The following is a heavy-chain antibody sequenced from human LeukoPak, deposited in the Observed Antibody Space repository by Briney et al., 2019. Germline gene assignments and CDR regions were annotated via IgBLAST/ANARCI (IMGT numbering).Heavy chain of an antibody. CDR1: GGSISSGGYS. CDR3: ARGVLLWFGELSYYFDY. V-gene: IGHV4-30-2*01. J-gene: IGHJ4*02. D-gene: IGHD3-10*01. Sequence: SETLSLTCAVSGGSISSGGYSWSWIRQPPGKGLEWIGYIYHSGSPYYNPSLKSRATISVDRSKNQFSLKLSSVTAADTAVYYCARGVLLWFGELSYYFDYWGQGTLVTVSS. CDR2: IYHSGSP.